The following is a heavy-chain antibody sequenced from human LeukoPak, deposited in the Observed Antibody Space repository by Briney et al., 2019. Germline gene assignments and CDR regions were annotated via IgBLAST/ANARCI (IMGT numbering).Heavy chain of an antibody. CDR2: IAIAGDT. Sequence: SGGSLRLSCAASGFTFSSHDMHWVRQATGKGLEWVSGIAIAGDTYYAGSVKGRFTISRETAKNTLYLQMNNLGAGDTAVYYCTRGGIGSSWYIFDIWGQGTMVTVSS. CDR1: GFTFSSHD. CDR3: TRGGIGSSWYIFDI. V-gene: IGHV3-13*01. J-gene: IGHJ3*02. D-gene: IGHD6-13*01.